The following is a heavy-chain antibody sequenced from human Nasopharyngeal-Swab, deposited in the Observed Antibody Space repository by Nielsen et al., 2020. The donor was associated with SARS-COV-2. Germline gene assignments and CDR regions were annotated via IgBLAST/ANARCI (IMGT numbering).Heavy chain of an antibody. D-gene: IGHD2-15*01. CDR1: GFTFNTYS. J-gene: IGHJ4*02. V-gene: IGHV3-48*04. CDR2: ISSSGSTI. Sequence: GESLKISCAASGFTFNTYSMNWVRQAPGKGLEWVSYISSSGSTIYYADSVKGRFTISRDNAKNSLYLQMNSLRAEDTAVYYCARGRRLLDYWGQGTLVTVSS. CDR3: ARGRRLLDY.